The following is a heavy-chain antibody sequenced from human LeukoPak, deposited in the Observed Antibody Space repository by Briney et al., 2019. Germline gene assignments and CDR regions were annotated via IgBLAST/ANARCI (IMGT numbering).Heavy chain of an antibody. CDR2: TYYRSNWYN. D-gene: IGHD5-24*01. CDR1: GDSVSSNSAV. J-gene: IGHJ3*02. Sequence: SQTLSLTCAISGDSVSSNSAVWNWIRQSPSRGLEWLGRTYYRSNWYNDYALSVKSRITINPDTSKNQFSLQLNSVTPEDTAVYYCARLSVATTGSIDDAFDIWGQGTMVTVSS. CDR3: ARLSVATTGSIDDAFDI. V-gene: IGHV6-1*01.